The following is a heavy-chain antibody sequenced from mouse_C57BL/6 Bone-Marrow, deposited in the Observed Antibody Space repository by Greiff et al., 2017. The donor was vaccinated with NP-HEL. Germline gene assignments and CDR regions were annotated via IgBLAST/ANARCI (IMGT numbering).Heavy chain of an antibody. CDR2: IYPGSGNT. CDR1: GYTFTDYY. CDR3: ARFAY. V-gene: IGHV1-76*01. J-gene: IGHJ3*01. Sequence: QVQLQQSGAELVRPGASVKLSCKASGYTFTDYYINWVKQRPGQGLEWIARIYPGSGNTYYNEKFKGKATLTADHSSSTAYMQLRSLTSEDSAVYFCARFAYWGQGTLVTVSA.